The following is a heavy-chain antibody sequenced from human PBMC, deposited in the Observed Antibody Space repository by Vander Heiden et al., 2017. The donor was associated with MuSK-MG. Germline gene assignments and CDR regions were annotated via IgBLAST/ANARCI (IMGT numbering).Heavy chain of an antibody. D-gene: IGHD5-18*01. CDR3: ARDFGGSGYSYKDY. CDR1: GFTFSNYA. V-gene: IGHV3-23*01. J-gene: IGHJ4*02. CDR2: VNPSGHVT. Sequence: EVQLLESGGGLVQPGGSLRLSCEAYGFTFSNYAMSWVRQSPAKGLEWLSTVNPSGHVTFYEDSVRGRLTTSRDNSKNTLYLQMNSLSGEDTAIYYCARDFGGSGYSYKDYWGQGTLVTVSS.